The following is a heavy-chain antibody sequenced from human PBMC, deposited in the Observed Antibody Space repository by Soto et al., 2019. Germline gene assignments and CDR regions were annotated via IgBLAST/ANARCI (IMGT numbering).Heavy chain of an antibody. CDR3: VRRNDPYYFDY. D-gene: IGHD1-1*01. CDR2: VYGYDQK. J-gene: IGHJ4*02. Sequence: QITLQESGPTLVKPTQTLTLTCTFSGFSLTTNAVAVGWVRQPPGKALEWLAIVYGYDQKFYNPSLKSRLTIIKDTSKSQVVLTLTNMDPVDTSSYFCVRRNDPYYFDYWGQGTLVTVSS. CDR1: GFSLTTNAVA. V-gene: IGHV2-5*01.